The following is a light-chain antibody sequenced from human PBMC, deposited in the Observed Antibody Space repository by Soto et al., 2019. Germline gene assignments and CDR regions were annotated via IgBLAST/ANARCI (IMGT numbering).Light chain of an antibody. Sequence: QSALTQPRSVSGSPGQSVTISCTGTSSDVGGYNYVSWYQQHTGKAPKLMISDVSKRPSGVPDRFSGSKSGNTASLTISGLQAEDEANYYCCSYAGSYSVVFGGGPKLTV. CDR3: CSYAGSYSVV. CDR1: SSDVGGYNY. V-gene: IGLV2-11*01. J-gene: IGLJ2*01. CDR2: DVS.